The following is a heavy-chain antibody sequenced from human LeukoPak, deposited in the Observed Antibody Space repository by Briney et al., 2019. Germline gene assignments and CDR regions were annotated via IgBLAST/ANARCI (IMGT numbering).Heavy chain of an antibody. CDR3: TRRPTHYYGMDV. Sequence: GESLKISCEGSGYSFATYWIGWVRQVPGKGLEWMGIIYPGDSDTRYNPSFQGQVTISADKSISTAYLQWNSLKASDTAVYYCTRRPTHYYGMDVWGQGTTVTVSS. V-gene: IGHV5-51*01. CDR2: IYPGDSDT. CDR1: GYSFATYW. J-gene: IGHJ6*02.